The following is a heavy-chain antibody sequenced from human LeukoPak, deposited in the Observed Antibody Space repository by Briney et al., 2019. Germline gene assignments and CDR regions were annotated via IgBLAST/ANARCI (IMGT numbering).Heavy chain of an antibody. J-gene: IGHJ4*02. V-gene: IGHV3-11*05. CDR3: ASDQVSGVFDY. D-gene: IGHD5/OR15-5a*01. CDR2: ISPDGSYT. CDR1: GFIFSDFY. Sequence: PGGSLRLSCAGCGFIFSDFYINWIRQSPGKGLEWLAYISPDGSYTTYGDSGKGRFVISRDNAKNSVSLQMNSLGVEDTAVYFCASDQVSGVFDYWGQGARVTVS.